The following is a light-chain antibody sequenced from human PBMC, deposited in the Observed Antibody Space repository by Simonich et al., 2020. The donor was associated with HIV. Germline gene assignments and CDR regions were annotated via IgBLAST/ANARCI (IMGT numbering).Light chain of an antibody. J-gene: IGKJ4*01. CDR1: QSVLYSSNNKNY. Sequence: DIVMTRSPDSLAVSLGERATINCKSNQSVLYSSNNKNYLAWYQQKPGQPPKLLIYWASTRESGVPGRFRGSGSGTDFTLTISSLQAEDVAVYYCQQYYSTPLTFGGGTKVEIK. V-gene: IGKV4-1*01. CDR3: QQYYSTPLT. CDR2: WAS.